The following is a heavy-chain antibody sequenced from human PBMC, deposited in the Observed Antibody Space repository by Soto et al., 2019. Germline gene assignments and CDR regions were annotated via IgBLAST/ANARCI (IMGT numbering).Heavy chain of an antibody. CDR3: AKDMAGYYGSGSYSYGMDV. D-gene: IGHD3-10*01. CDR2: ISWNSGSI. V-gene: IGHV3-9*01. Sequence: GGSLRLSCAASGFTFDDYAMHWVRQAPGKGLEWVSGISWNSGSIGYADSVKGRFTISRDNAKNSLYLQMNSLRAEDTALYYCAKDMAGYYGSGSYSYGMDVWGQGTTVTVSS. J-gene: IGHJ6*02. CDR1: GFTFDDYA.